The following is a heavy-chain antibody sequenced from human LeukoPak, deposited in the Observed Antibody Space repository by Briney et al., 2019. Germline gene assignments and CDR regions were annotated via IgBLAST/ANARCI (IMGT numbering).Heavy chain of an antibody. CDR1: GGSFSGYY. CDR3: ARSSSGWYAWFDP. J-gene: IGHJ5*02. V-gene: IGHV4-34*01. D-gene: IGHD6-19*01. CDR2: INHSGST. Sequence: PSETLSLTCAVYGGSFSGYYWSWIRQPPGKGLEWIGEINHSGSTNYNPSLKSRVTISVDTSKNQFSLKLSSVTAADTAVYSCARSSSGWYAWFDPWGQGTLVTVSS.